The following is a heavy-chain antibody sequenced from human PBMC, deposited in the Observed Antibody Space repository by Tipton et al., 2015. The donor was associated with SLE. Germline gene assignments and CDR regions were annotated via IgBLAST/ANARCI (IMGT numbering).Heavy chain of an antibody. J-gene: IGHJ3*02. Sequence: TLSLTCSVSGGSISSHYWNWIRQPPGKGLEWIGYIYYSGSTNYNPSLKSRVTMSIDTSKKQLSLRLSSVSAADTAVYYCAGIRFLEWLELPDAFDIWGQGTMVTVSS. CDR3: AGIRFLEWLELPDAFDI. CDR2: IYYSGST. CDR1: GGSISSHY. D-gene: IGHD3-3*01. V-gene: IGHV4-59*11.